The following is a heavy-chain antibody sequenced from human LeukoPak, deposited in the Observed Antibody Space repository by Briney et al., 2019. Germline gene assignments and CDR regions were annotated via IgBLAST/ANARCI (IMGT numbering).Heavy chain of an antibody. Sequence: ASVKVSCKASGYTFTSYDINWVRQATGQGLEWMGWMNPNSGNTGYAQKFQGRVTMTRNTSISTAYMELSSLRSEDTAVYYCARTSKGSGWYYFDYWGQGTLVTVPS. CDR2: MNPNSGNT. V-gene: IGHV1-8*01. CDR1: GYTFTSYD. CDR3: ARTSKGSGWYYFDY. D-gene: IGHD6-19*01. J-gene: IGHJ4*02.